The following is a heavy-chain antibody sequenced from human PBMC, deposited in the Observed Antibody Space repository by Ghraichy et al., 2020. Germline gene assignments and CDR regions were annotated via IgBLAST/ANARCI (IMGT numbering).Heavy chain of an antibody. J-gene: IGHJ4*02. CDR3: AKETARAITGTSDY. CDR1: GFTFSSYA. V-gene: IGHV3-23*01. CDR2: ISGSGGST. Sequence: ETLSLTCAASGFTFSSYAMSWVRQAPGKGLEWVSTISGSGGSTSYADSVKGRFTISRDNSKNTLYLQMNSLRAEDTAVYYCAKETARAITGTSDYWGQGTLVTVSS. D-gene: IGHD1-20*01.